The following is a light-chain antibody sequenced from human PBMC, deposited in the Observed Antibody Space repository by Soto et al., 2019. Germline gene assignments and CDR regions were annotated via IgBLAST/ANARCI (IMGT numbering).Light chain of an antibody. J-gene: IGKJ1*01. CDR2: WAS. V-gene: IGKV4-1*01. Sequence: DIVMTQSPDSLAVSLGERANINCKSSQSVLYSSNNKNYLAWYQKKPGQPPKLLIYWASARESGVPDRFSGSGSGTDFTLAISRLQAEDVAVYYCQQYYSAPWTFGQGTKVEIK. CDR1: QSVLYSSNNKNY. CDR3: QQYYSAPWT.